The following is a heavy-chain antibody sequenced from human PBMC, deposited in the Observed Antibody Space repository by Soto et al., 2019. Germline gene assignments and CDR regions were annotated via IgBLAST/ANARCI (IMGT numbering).Heavy chain of an antibody. CDR3: ARLESYCSSTSCYAYFDX. Sequence: PSETLSLTCAVYGGSFSGYYWSWIRQPPGKGLEWIGEINHSGSTNYNPSLKSRVTISVDTSKNQFSLKLSSVTAADTAVYYCARLESYCSSTSCYAYFDXWGQGTLVTVSS. CDR2: INHSGST. D-gene: IGHD2-2*01. V-gene: IGHV4-34*01. J-gene: IGHJ4*02. CDR1: GGSFSGYY.